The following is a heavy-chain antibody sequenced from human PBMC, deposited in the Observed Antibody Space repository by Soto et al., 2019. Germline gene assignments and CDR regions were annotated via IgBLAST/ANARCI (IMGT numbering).Heavy chain of an antibody. CDR2: RYYSEST. CDR3: ARTKCSGGSCYSWSLDY. CDR1: GGSITTGGYY. J-gene: IGHJ4*02. Sequence: SETLSLTCTVSGGSITTGGYYWSWIRQLPGKGLEWIGHRYYSESTYYNPSLKSRVSISLDTSKNQFSLKLSFVTAADTAMYYCARTKCSGGSCYSWSLDYWGQGTPVTV. V-gene: IGHV4-31*03. D-gene: IGHD2-15*01.